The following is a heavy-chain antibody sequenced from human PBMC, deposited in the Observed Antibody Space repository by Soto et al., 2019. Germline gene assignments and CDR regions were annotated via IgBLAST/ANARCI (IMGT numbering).Heavy chain of an antibody. Sequence: QVQLVQSGAEVKKPGASVKVSCKASGYTFTSYDINWVRQATGQGLEYLGWMNPNSGNTGYVQKFQGRVTLTRNTSISTAYMELSSLRSAGTAVYYCARGIKYGCYSGGVDPWGPGTLGTVSS. CDR3: ARGIKYGCYSGGVDP. CDR1: GYTFTSYD. V-gene: IGHV1-8*02. CDR2: MNPNSGNT. D-gene: IGHD2-15*01. J-gene: IGHJ5*02.